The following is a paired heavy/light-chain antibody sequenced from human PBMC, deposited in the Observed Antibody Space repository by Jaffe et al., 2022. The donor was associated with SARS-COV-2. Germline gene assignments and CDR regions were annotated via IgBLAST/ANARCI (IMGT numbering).Light chain of an antibody. CDR3: MQALQTLWT. Sequence: DIVMTQSPLSLSVTPGEPASISCRSSQSLLHSDGHTYLDWYLQRPGQSPQLLIYLTSIRASGVPDRFSGSGSGTDFTLKITRVEAEDVGVYYCMQALQTLWTFGQGTRVEVK. CDR2: LTS. J-gene: IGKJ1*01. CDR1: QSLLHSDGHTY. V-gene: IGKV2-28*01.
Heavy chain of an antibody. CDR3: AMGELIRH. CDR1: GFTFRDYY. Sequence: QVQLVESGGGLVKPAGSLRLSCAASGFTFRDYYMTWVRQAPGKGLECVSYISPSGTTMYYADSVKGRFTISRDNSKSSLYLQINGLRDDDTAVYYCAMGELIRHWGRGTLVTVSS. CDR2: ISPSGTTM. J-gene: IGHJ1*01. V-gene: IGHV3-11*01. D-gene: IGHD1-26*01.